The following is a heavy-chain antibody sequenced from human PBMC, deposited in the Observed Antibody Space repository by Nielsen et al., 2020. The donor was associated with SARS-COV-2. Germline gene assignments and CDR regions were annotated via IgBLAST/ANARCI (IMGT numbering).Heavy chain of an antibody. CDR2: IRSKAYGGTT. Sequence: GESLKISCTASGFTFGDYAMSWFRQAPGKGLEWVGFIRSKAYGGTTEYAASVKGRFTISRDDSKSIAYLQMNSLKTEDTAVYYCTRESHITMVRGVVLMYGDYWGQGTLVTVSS. J-gene: IGHJ4*02. CDR3: TRESHITMVRGVVLMYGDY. D-gene: IGHD3-10*01. CDR1: GFTFGDYA. V-gene: IGHV3-49*03.